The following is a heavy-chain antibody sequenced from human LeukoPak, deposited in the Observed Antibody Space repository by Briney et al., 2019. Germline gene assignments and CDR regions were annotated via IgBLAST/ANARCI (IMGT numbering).Heavy chain of an antibody. Sequence: SVKVSCKASGGTFMRHSISWVRQAPGQGLVWMGWISFYNGDTLYAQNFQGRLTVTTDTSTSTAYMELTSLTSDDTAIYFCARATYYYGSGRQDEFDYWGQGTLVTVSS. CDR2: ISFYNGDT. V-gene: IGHV1-18*01. CDR1: GGTFMRHS. D-gene: IGHD3-10*01. J-gene: IGHJ4*02. CDR3: ARATYYYGSGRQDEFDY.